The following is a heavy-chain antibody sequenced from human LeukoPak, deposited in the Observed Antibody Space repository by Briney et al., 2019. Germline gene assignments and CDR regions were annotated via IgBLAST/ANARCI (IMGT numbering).Heavy chain of an antibody. V-gene: IGHV4-59*01. CDR1: GGSISSYY. CDR2: IYYSGST. J-gene: IGHJ4*02. Sequence: PSETLSLTCTVSGGSISSYYWSWIRQPPGKGLEWIGYIYYSGSTNYNPSLKSRVTISVDTSKNQFSLKLSSVTAADTAVYYCATRYSRSSGFDYWGQGTLVTVSS. CDR3: ATRYSRSSGFDY. D-gene: IGHD6-6*01.